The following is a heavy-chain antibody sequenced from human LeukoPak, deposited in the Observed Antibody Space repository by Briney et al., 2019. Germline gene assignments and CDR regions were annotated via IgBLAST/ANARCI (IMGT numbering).Heavy chain of an antibody. V-gene: IGHV3-23*01. J-gene: IGHJ4*02. CDR3: AIDHDY. CDR1: GFTFSSYA. Sequence: SGGSLRLSCAVSGFTFSSYAMNWVRQAPGKGLEWVSAISRSGGSTYYADSVKGRFAISRDNSKNTLYLQMNSLRVEDTAVYHCAIDHDYWGQGTLVTVSS. CDR2: ISRSGGST.